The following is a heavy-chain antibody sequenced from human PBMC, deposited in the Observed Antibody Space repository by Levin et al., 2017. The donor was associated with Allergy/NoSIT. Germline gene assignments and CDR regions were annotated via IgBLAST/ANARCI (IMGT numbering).Heavy chain of an antibody. V-gene: IGHV3-49*03. CDR1: GFTFGDYA. CDR2: IRSKAFGGAI. Sequence: QTGGSLRLSCTASGFTFGDYAMSWFRQAPGKGLEWVGVIRSKAFGGAIEYAASVKGRFSLSRDDSKSIAYLQMNSLKIEDTAVYYCSRADLKWFGPLLDAFDIWGQGTVVTVSA. CDR3: SRADLKWFGPLLDAFDI. D-gene: IGHD3-10*01. J-gene: IGHJ3*02.